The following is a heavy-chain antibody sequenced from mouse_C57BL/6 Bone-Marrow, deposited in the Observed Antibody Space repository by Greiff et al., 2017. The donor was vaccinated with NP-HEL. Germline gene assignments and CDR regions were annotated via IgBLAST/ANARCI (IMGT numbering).Heavy chain of an antibody. CDR1: GFNIKDDY. CDR2: IDPENGDT. J-gene: IGHJ3*01. Sequence: VQLQQSGAELVRPGASVKLSCTASGFNIKDDYMHWVKQRPEQGLEWIGWIDPENGDTEYASKFQGKATITADTSSNTAYLQLCSLTSEDTAVYYCTTYSNSFAYWGQGTLVTVSA. V-gene: IGHV14-4*01. D-gene: IGHD2-5*01. CDR3: TTYSNSFAY.